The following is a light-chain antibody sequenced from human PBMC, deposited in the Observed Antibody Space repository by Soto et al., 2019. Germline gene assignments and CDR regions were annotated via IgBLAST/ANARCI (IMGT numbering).Light chain of an antibody. J-gene: IGKJ1*01. CDR1: QSVTSSY. V-gene: IGKV3-20*01. CDR3: QQYGRSPDT. Sequence: EIVLTQSPGTLSLSPVERATLSCRASQSVTSSYLAWYQQRPGQAPRLLIYGASYRATGIPDRFSGSGSGTDFTLTISRLEPEDFAVYYCQQYGRSPDTFGQGTKVDIK. CDR2: GAS.